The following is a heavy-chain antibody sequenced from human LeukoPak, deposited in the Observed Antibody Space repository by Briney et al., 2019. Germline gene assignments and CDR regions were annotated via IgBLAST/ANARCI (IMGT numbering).Heavy chain of an antibody. Sequence: XWMGXFDPEDGETIYAQKFQGRVTMTEDTSTDTAYMELSSLRSEDTAVYYCATTLGYCSGGSCYPFDYWGQGTLVTVSS. J-gene: IGHJ4*02. V-gene: IGHV1-24*01. CDR2: FDPEDGET. D-gene: IGHD2-15*01. CDR3: ATTLGYCSGGSCYPFDY.